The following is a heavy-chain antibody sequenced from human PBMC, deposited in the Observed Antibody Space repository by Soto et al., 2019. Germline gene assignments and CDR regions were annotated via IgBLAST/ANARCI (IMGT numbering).Heavy chain of an antibody. CDR2: IKSKTDGGTT. V-gene: IGHV3-15*07. J-gene: IGHJ6*02. CDR3: TTGYYYGSGSYSHYYYYYGMDV. CDR1: GFTFSNAW. D-gene: IGHD3-10*01. Sequence: EVQLVESGGGLVKPGGSVRLSCAASGFTFSNAWMNWVRQAPGKGLEWVGRIKSKTDGGTTDYAAPVKGRFTISRDDSKNTLYLQMNSLKTEDTAVYYCTTGYYYGSGSYSHYYYYYGMDVWGQGTTVTVSS.